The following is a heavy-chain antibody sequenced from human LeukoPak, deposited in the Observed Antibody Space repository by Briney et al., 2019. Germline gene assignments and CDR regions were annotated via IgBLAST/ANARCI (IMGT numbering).Heavy chain of an antibody. J-gene: IGHJ5*02. CDR3: ARWGSGRNWFDH. D-gene: IGHD1-1*01. CDR2: SNYIGRT. CDR1: TGSISDSSYY. Sequence: SETLSLTSTVSTGSISDSSYYWGWPRQPPGKXXEWISNSNYIGRTFYNRSSKSRVSISVDTSNNQVSVNLYSMNAADTAGYYCARWGSGRNWFDHWGQGTLVTVSS. V-gene: IGHV4-39*01.